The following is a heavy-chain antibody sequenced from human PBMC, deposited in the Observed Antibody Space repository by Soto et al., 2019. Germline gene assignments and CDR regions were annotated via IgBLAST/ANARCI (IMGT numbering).Heavy chain of an antibody. Sequence: SWVRQAPGKGLEWVGRIKSKTDGGTTDYAAPVKGRFTISRDDSKNTLYLQMNSLKTEDTAVYYCTTAWWELLDYGMEVWGQGTTVTVSS. CDR2: IKSKTDGGTT. CDR3: TTAWWELLDYGMEV. J-gene: IGHJ6*02. V-gene: IGHV3-15*01. D-gene: IGHD1-26*01.